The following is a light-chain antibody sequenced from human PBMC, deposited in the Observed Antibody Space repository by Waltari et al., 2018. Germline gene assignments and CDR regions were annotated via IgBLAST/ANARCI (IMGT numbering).Light chain of an antibody. Sequence: DIQMTQSPSTLSASVGARVSITCRASQTIGTSLAWYQQKPGRPPKLLIYKTSRLDSGVPSRFSGSGSGTEFTLTISSMQPDDFATYYCHQYNSYSTWTFGQGTKVEIK. CDR3: HQYNSYSTWT. CDR1: QTIGTS. V-gene: IGKV1-5*03. J-gene: IGKJ1*01. CDR2: KTS.